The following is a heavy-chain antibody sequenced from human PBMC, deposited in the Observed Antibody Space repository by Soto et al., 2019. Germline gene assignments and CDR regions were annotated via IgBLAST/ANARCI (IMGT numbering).Heavy chain of an antibody. J-gene: IGHJ2*01. Sequence: QVQLVQSGAEVKKPGSSVKVSCKDSGGTFSSYAISWVRQAPGQGLEWMGGIIPIFGTANFAQKFQCRVTITADESTSTTYMERRSRRPEDTAVYYCARVPQGWYFDLWGRGPLVTVSS. CDR3: ARVPQGWYFDL. CDR2: IIPIFGTA. CDR1: GGTFSSYA. V-gene: IGHV1-69*01.